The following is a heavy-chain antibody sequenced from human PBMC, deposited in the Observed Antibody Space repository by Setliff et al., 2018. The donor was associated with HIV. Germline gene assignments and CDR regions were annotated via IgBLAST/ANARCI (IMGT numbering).Heavy chain of an antibody. CDR3: ARVMGGATTSNFYYYRMDV. Sequence: GGFLRLSCAASGFTFSSSWMHWVRQALGKGLEWVSAISGSAGSTYYADSVKGRFTISGDNSKNTLYLQMNSLRAEDTAVYYCARVMGGATTSNFYYYRMDVWGKGTTVTVSS. D-gene: IGHD5-12*01. CDR2: ISGSAGST. CDR1: GFTFSSSW. V-gene: IGHV3-23*01. J-gene: IGHJ6*04.